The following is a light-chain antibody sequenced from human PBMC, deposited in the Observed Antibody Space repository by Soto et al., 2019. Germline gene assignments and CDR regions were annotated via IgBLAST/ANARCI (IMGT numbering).Light chain of an antibody. J-gene: IGKJ1*01. CDR1: ENINSY. CDR3: QQYNSYSWT. Sequence: DIQMTQSPSTLSASVGDRVTITCRVSENINSYLAWYQQKPGKAPKLLIYDVSNLESGVPSRFSGSGSGPEFTLTISSLQPEDFATYYCQQYNSYSWTFGQGIKVEIK. CDR2: DVS. V-gene: IGKV1-5*01.